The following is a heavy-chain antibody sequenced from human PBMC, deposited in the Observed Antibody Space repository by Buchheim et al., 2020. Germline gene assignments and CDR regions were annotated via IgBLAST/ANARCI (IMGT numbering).Heavy chain of an antibody. Sequence: QVQLVESGGGVVQPGRSLRLSCAASGFTFSSYGMHWVRQAPGKGLEWVAVISYDGSNKYYADSVKGRFTISRDNSKNTLYLQMNSRRAEDTAVYYCTKDPRAYSGSYRSPYYYYGMDVWGQGTT. J-gene: IGHJ6*02. V-gene: IGHV3-30*18. CDR3: TKDPRAYSGSYRSPYYYYGMDV. D-gene: IGHD1-26*01. CDR2: ISYDGSNK. CDR1: GFTFSSYG.